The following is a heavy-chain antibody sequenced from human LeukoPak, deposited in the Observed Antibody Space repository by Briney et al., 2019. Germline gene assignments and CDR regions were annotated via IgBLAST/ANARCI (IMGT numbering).Heavy chain of an antibody. CDR2: ISSSSSYI. V-gene: IGHV3-21*01. CDR1: GFTFSNYS. J-gene: IGHJ4*02. CDR3: ARDRTSSYYYDSSGYTPFDY. D-gene: IGHD3-22*01. Sequence: GGSLRLSCAASGFTFSNYSMNWVRQAPGKGLEWVSSISSSSSYIYYADSVKGRFTISRDNAKNSLYLQMNSLRAEDTAVYYCARDRTSSYYYDSSGYTPFDYWGQGTLVTVSS.